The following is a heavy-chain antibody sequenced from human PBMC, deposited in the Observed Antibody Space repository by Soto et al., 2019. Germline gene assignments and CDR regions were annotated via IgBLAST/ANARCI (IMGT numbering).Heavy chain of an antibody. CDR1: GFTFSSYW. Sequence: EVQLVESGGGLVQPGGSLRLSCAASGFTFSSYWMHWVRQAPGKGLVWVSRINSDGSSTSYADSVKGRFTISRDNAKNTLYQQMNSLRAEDTAVYYCVRTSLVVAAATREDYWGQGPLVTVSS. V-gene: IGHV3-74*01. CDR2: INSDGSST. J-gene: IGHJ4*02. D-gene: IGHD2-15*01. CDR3: VRTSLVVAAATREDY.